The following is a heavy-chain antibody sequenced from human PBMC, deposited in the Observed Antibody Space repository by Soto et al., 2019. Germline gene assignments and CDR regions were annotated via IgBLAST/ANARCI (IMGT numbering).Heavy chain of an antibody. CDR1: GYTFTGYY. J-gene: IGHJ6*02. D-gene: IGHD2-15*01. CDR2: INPNSGGT. Sequence: ASVKVSCKASGYTFTGYYMHWVRQAPGQGLEWMGWINPNSGGTNYAQKFQGWVTMTRDTSISTAYMELSRLRSDDTAVYYCARQIGGGCFNSYYYYYGMDVWGQGTTVTVSS. V-gene: IGHV1-2*04. CDR3: ARQIGGGCFNSYYYYYGMDV.